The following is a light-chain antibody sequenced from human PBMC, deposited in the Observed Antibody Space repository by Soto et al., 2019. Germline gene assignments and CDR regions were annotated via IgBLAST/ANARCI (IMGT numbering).Light chain of an antibody. Sequence: EIVLTQSPGTLSLSPGERASLSCRASQSVSSNYLAWFQQKPGQAPRLLSSYPSSRATGIPDRFSGSGSGTDFTLTISRLEPEDFAVYYCQQYGRTFGQGTKVEIK. V-gene: IGKV3-20*01. CDR2: YPS. CDR1: QSVSSNY. J-gene: IGKJ1*01. CDR3: QQYGRT.